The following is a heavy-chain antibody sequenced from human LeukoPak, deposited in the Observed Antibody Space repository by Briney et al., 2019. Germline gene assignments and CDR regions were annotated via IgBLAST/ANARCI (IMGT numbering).Heavy chain of an antibody. V-gene: IGHV3-30*04. CDR3: AREQWLLAFGYYYYMDV. CDR1: GFTFSSYA. J-gene: IGHJ6*03. CDR2: ISYDGSNK. Sequence: PGGSLRLSCAASGFTFSSYAMHWVRQAPGKGLEWVAVISYDGSNKYYADSVKGRFTISRDNSKNTLYLQMNSLRAEDTAVYYCAREQWLLAFGYYYYMDVWGKGTTVTVSS. D-gene: IGHD3-22*01.